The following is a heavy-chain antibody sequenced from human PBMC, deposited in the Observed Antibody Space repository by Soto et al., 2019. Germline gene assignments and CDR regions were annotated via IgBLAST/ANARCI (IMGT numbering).Heavy chain of an antibody. CDR3: AKDTGSWYLDY. CDR1: GFTFDDYA. D-gene: IGHD6-13*01. V-gene: IGHV3-43D*03. CDR2: ISWDGVST. Sequence: GGSLRLSCAASGFTFDDYAMHWVRQAPGKGLEWVSLISWDGVSTYYADSVKGRFTISRDNSKNYLYLQMNSLRAEDTALYYCAKDTGSWYLDYWGQGTLVTVSS. J-gene: IGHJ4*02.